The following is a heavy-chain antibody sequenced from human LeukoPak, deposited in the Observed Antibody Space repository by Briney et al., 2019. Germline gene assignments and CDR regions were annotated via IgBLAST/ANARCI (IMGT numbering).Heavy chain of an antibody. CDR3: ARPPYGDSRLYYFDY. CDR2: IKQDGSEK. D-gene: IGHD4-17*01. V-gene: IGHV3-7*01. J-gene: IGHJ4*02. Sequence: GGSLRLSCAASGFTFSSYWMTWVRQAPGKGLEWVANIKQDGSEKYYVDSVKGRFTISRDNAKNSLYLQMNSLRAEDTAVYYCARPPYGDSRLYYFDYWGQGTLVTVSS. CDR1: GFTFSSYW.